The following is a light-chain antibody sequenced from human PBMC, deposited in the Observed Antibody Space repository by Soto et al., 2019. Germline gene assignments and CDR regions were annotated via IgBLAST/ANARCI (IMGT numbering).Light chain of an antibody. CDR1: QSVSSN. CDR3: QQYNNWPLT. V-gene: IGKV3-15*01. Sequence: EIVMTQSPATLSVSPGERATLSCRASQSVSSNVAWFQQKPGQAPRLLVYGASTGATGIPARFSGSGSGTEFTLTISSLQSEDFAVYYCQQYNNWPLTFGQGTKLESK. CDR2: GAS. J-gene: IGKJ2*01.